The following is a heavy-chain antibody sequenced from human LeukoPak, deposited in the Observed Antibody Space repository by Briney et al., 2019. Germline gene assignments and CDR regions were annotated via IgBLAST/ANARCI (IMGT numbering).Heavy chain of an antibody. J-gene: IGHJ4*02. CDR1: GGSISSYY. V-gene: IGHV4-4*09. D-gene: IGHD6-6*01. Sequence: SVTLSLTCTVSGGSISSYYWSWIRQPPGKGLEWIGYIYTSGSTNYNPSLKSRVIISVDTSKNQFSLKLSSVTAADTAVYYCARRAPAYSSSSVVFDYWGQGTLVTVSS. CDR3: ARRAPAYSSSSVVFDY. CDR2: IYTSGST.